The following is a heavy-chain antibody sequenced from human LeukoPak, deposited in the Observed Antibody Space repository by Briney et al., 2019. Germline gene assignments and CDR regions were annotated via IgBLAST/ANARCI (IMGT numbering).Heavy chain of an antibody. D-gene: IGHD3-9*01. CDR1: GGSFSGYY. CDR3: ARGYYDILTGSPNAFDN. J-gene: IGHJ3*02. Sequence: SETLSLTCAVYGGSFSGYYWSWIRQPPGKGLEWIGEINHSGSTNYNPSLKSRVTISVDTSKNQFSLKLSSVTAADTAVYYCARGYYDILTGSPNAFDNWGQGTMVTVSS. V-gene: IGHV4-34*01. CDR2: INHSGST.